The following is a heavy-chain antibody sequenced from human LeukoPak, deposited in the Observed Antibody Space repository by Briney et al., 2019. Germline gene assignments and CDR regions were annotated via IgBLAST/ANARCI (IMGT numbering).Heavy chain of an antibody. V-gene: IGHV3-23*01. CDR3: AKDLREYSSSWYGAFDI. CDR2: ISGSGGST. CDR1: GFTFSSYA. Sequence: GGSLRLSCAASGFTFSSYAMSWVRQAPGKGLEWVSAISGSGGSTYYADSVKGRFTISRDNSKNTLYLQMSSLRAEDTAVYYCAKDLREYSSSWYGAFDIWGQGTMVTVSS. J-gene: IGHJ3*02. D-gene: IGHD6-13*01.